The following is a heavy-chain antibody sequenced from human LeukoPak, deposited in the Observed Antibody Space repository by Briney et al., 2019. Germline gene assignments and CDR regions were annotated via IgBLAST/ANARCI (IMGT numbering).Heavy chain of an antibody. CDR3: ARDVGGLDH. CDR2: INYSGRTI. V-gene: IGHV3-11*01. Sequence: GGSLRLPCTVSGFTLNEYSMTWIRQAPGKGLECLAFINYSGRTIYYADSVKGRFTISKDDAENSLFLQMNSLRVDDTAVYYCARDVGGLDHWGQGTAVTVSS. CDR1: GFTLNEYS. J-gene: IGHJ4*03. D-gene: IGHD2-15*01.